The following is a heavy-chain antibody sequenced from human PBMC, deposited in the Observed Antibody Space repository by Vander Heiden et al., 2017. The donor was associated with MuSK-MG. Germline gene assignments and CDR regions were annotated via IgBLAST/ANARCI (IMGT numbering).Heavy chain of an antibody. Sequence: EVQLVESGGGLVQPGGSLRLSCAASGFTFSSYWMSWVRQAPGKGLEWVANIKQEGCEKYYVESVKGRFTISRDNAKNSLYLQMNSLRAEDTAVYYCARVSLLLGSDYWGQGTLVTVAS. D-gene: IGHD2-2*01. CDR3: ARVSLLLGSDY. CDR2: IKQEGCEK. CDR1: GFTFSSYW. J-gene: IGHJ4*02. V-gene: IGHV3-7*01.